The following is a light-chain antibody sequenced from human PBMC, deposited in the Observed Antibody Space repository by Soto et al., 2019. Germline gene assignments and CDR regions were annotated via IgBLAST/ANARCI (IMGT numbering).Light chain of an antibody. J-gene: IGKJ2*01. Sequence: EIVLTQSPGTLSLSPGEGATPSCRASQSISKNYLAWYQQKPGQAPRLLIYGASSRATGIPDRFSGSGSGTDFSLTISRLEPEDFAVYYCQQYGSSPRTFGQGTKLEIK. CDR2: GAS. CDR3: QQYGSSPRT. V-gene: IGKV3-20*01. CDR1: QSISKNY.